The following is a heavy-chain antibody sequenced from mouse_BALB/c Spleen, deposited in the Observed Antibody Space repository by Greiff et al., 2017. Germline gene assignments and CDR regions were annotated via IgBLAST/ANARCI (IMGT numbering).Heavy chain of an antibody. CDR1: GFTFSSYT. J-gene: IGHJ3*01. D-gene: IGHD1-1*01. CDR3: AGHYYGSSQAWFAY. CDR2: ISNGGGST. Sequence: EVKLVESGGGLVQPGGSLKLSCAASGFTFSSYTMYWVRQTPEKRLEWVAYISNGGGSTYYPDTVKGRFTISRDNAKNTLYLQMSSLKSEDTAMYYCAGHYYGSSQAWFAYGGQGTLVTVSA. V-gene: IGHV5-12-2*01.